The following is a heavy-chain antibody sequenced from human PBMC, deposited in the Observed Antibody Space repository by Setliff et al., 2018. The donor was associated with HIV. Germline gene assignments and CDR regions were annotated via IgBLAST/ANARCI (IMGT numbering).Heavy chain of an antibody. CDR1: GAGISGYY. J-gene: IGHJ4*02. CDR2: IYTSGST. CDR3: ARGLSFYDPGGFDY. D-gene: IGHD3-22*01. V-gene: IGHV4-4*09. Sequence: SETLSLTCTVSGAGISGYYWSWSRQPPGKGLEWIGYIYTSGSTNYNPSLKSRVTISVDTSKNQFSLKLSSVTAADTAVYYCARGLSFYDPGGFDYWGQGTLVTVSS.